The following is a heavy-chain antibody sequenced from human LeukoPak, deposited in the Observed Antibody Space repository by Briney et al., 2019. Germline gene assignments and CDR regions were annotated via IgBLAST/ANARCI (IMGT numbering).Heavy chain of an antibody. CDR2: IGARGGNI. Sequence: GGSLRLSCAASGFTFSTYAMIWVRQAPGKRLEWVSAIGARGGNIQYADSVKGRFTISRDNSKNTLYLQMNSLRAEDTAVYYCAKDPNGDYIGAFDFWGQGRMVTVSS. CDR3: AKDPNGDYIGAFDF. V-gene: IGHV3-23*01. J-gene: IGHJ3*01. D-gene: IGHD4-17*01. CDR1: GFTFSTYA.